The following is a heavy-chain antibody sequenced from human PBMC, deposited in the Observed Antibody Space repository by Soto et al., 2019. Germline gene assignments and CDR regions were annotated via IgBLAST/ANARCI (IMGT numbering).Heavy chain of an antibody. CDR1: GFTFSSYS. CDR3: ARDNRGYDSTHLFDY. V-gene: IGHV3-21*01. Sequence: EVQLVESGGGLGKPGGSLRLSCAASGFTFSSYSMNWVRQAPGKGLEWVSSISSSSSYIYYADSVNGRFTISRDNAKHSLYLQMNSLRAADPAVYSCARDNRGYDSTHLFDYWGPGTMVTVSS. D-gene: IGHD5-12*01. CDR2: ISSSSSYI. J-gene: IGHJ4*02.